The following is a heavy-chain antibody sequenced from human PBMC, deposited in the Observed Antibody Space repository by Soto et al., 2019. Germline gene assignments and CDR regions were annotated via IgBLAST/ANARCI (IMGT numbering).Heavy chain of an antibody. J-gene: IGHJ4*02. Sequence: ASVKVSCKASGYTFTCYYMHWVRQAPGQGLEWMGIINPSGGSTSYAQKFQGRVTMTRDTSTSTVYMELSSLRSEDTAVYYCAREVWGPTTTVTEPHFDYWGQGTLVTVSS. V-gene: IGHV1-46*01. CDR3: AREVWGPTTTVTEPHFDY. D-gene: IGHD4-17*01. CDR1: GYTFTCYY. CDR2: INPSGGST.